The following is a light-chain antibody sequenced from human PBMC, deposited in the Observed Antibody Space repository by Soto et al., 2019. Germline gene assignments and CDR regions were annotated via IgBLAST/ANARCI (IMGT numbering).Light chain of an antibody. V-gene: IGKV1-39*01. CDR1: QSISTF. CDR2: AAS. Sequence: DIQMTQSPSSLSTSVGDRVTITCRASQSISTFLNWYQQKPGKAPKLLIYAASSLQSGVPSRFSGSGSGADFTLNIGGLQPEDVATYYCQQSYSTPRTFGQGTKVDVK. CDR3: QQSYSTPRT. J-gene: IGKJ1*01.